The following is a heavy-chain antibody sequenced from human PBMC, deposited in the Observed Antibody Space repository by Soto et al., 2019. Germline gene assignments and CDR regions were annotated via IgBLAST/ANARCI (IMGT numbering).Heavy chain of an antibody. CDR3: TSDVGHMSLPLFSS. Sequence: PGWSLRLSCAASGFSFTDTWLGWVRQPPCRWLEWVGRIKSRAHGGTTDFPTPVKGRFSISRDESKSTLYLQMSTLQTEDTAVYHCTSDVGHMSLPLFSSWGQGTLVTVSS. CDR1: GFSFTDTW. V-gene: IGHV3-15*01. D-gene: IGHD1-26*01. CDR2: IKSRAHGGTT. J-gene: IGHJ5*02.